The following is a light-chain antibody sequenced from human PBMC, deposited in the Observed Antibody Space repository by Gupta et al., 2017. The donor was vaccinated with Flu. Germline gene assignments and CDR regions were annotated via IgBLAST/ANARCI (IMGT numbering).Light chain of an antibody. Sequence: QSALTQPPPASGPPGQSVTISCTGTSSDVGGYNYVYWYQQHPGKAPTLKIYEVTQRPSGVPDRFSVSKSGNTASLTVSGLQAEDEADYDCSSYAGFNTPYVFGTGTKVTVL. CDR2: EVT. CDR3: SSYAGFNTPYV. CDR1: SSDVGGYNY. J-gene: IGLJ1*01. V-gene: IGLV2-8*01.